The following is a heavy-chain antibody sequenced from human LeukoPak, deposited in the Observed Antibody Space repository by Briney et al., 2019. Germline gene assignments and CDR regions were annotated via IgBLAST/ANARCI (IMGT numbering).Heavy chain of an antibody. CDR3: ATSRGYSGYEPSDFDY. Sequence: ASVKVSCKASGYTFTGYYMHWVRQAPGQGLEWMGWINPNSGGTNYAQKFQGRVTMTRDTSISTAYMELSRLRSDDTAVYYCATSRGYSGYEPSDFDYWGQGTLVTVSS. J-gene: IGHJ4*02. CDR1: GYTFTGYY. D-gene: IGHD5-12*01. CDR2: INPNSGGT. V-gene: IGHV1-2*02.